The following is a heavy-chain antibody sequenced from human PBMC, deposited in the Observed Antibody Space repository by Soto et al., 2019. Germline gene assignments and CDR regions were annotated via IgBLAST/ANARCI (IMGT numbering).Heavy chain of an antibody. Sequence: QVQLVQSGAEVKKPGSSVKVSCKASGGTFSSYAISWVRQAPGQGLEWMGGIIPIFGTANYAQKFQGRVTITADESTSTAYMELSSLRSEDTAVYYCARDSGTPPSWQVTGSGWFDPWGQGTLVTVSS. D-gene: IGHD2-21*02. CDR2: IIPIFGTA. V-gene: IGHV1-69*12. CDR3: ARDSGTPPSWQVTGSGWFDP. CDR1: GGTFSSYA. J-gene: IGHJ5*02.